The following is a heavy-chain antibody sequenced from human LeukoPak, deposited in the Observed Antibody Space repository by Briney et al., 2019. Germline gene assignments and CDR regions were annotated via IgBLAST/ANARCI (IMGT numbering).Heavy chain of an antibody. Sequence: PSETLSLTCAVYGGSFSGYYWSWIRQPPGKGLEWIGEINHSGSTNYNPSLKSRVTISVDTSKNQFSLKLSSVTAADTAVYYCARGGDSGSYYRYYYYGMDVWGQGTTVTVSS. J-gene: IGHJ6*02. CDR2: INHSGST. V-gene: IGHV4-34*01. D-gene: IGHD1-26*01. CDR1: GGSFSGYY. CDR3: ARGGDSGSYYRYYYYGMDV.